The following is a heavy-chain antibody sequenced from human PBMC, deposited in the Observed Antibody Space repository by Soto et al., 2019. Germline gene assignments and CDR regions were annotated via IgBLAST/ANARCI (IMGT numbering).Heavy chain of an antibody. D-gene: IGHD2-2*02. CDR2: INAGNGNT. V-gene: IGHV1-3*01. Sequence: ASVKVSCKASGYTFTSYAMHWVRQAPGQRLEWMGWINAGNGNTKYSQKLQGRVTMTTDSSTSTAYMELRSLRSDDTAVYYCARDREYPPAWFDPWGQGTLVTVSS. CDR3: ARDREYPPAWFDP. CDR1: GYTFTSYA. J-gene: IGHJ5*02.